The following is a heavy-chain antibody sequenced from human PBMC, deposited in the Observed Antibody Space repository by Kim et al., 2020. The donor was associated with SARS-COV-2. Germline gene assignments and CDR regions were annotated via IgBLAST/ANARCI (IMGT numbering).Heavy chain of an antibody. CDR2: INPNSGGT. J-gene: IGHJ4*02. Sequence: ASVKVSCKASGYTFTAYYMHWVRQAPGQGLEWMGWINPNSGGTNYAQKFQGRVTMTRDTSISTAYMELSRLRSDDTAVYYCARGAGNIAVAAHDYWGQGTLVTVSS. V-gene: IGHV1-2*02. D-gene: IGHD6-19*01. CDR1: GYTFTAYY. CDR3: ARGAGNIAVAAHDY.